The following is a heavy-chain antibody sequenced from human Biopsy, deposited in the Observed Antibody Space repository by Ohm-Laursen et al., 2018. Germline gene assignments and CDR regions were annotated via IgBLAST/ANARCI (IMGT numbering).Heavy chain of an antibody. CDR2: ITSSGAST. V-gene: IGHV3-23*01. Sequence: SLRLSCTASGFTFSTYAMSWVRQAPGKGLEWVSSITSSGASTDFADSVKGRFTISRDNSKNTLYLQMNSLRAEDTAVYYCAKASPTILSSFDYWGQGTLVTVSS. J-gene: IGHJ4*02. CDR3: AKASPTILSSFDY. D-gene: IGHD3-9*01. CDR1: GFTFSTYA.